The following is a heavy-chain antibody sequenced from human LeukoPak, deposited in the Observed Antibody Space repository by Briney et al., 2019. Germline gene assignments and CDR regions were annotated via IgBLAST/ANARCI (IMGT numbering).Heavy chain of an antibody. Sequence: SETLSLTCAVSGYSISSGYYWGWIRQPPGKGLEWIGSIDHNGIAYYNPSLKSRVTISVETSKNQFSLKLSSVTAADTAVYYCARQVYGDPSLLYNYYMDVWGKGTTVTVSS. CDR1: GYSISSGYY. D-gene: IGHD4-17*01. J-gene: IGHJ6*03. CDR3: ARQVYGDPSLLYNYYMDV. V-gene: IGHV4-38-2*01. CDR2: IDHNGIA.